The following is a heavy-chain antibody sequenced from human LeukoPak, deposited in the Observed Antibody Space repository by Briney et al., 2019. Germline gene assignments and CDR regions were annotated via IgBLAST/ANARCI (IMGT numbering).Heavy chain of an antibody. D-gene: IGHD3-10*01. V-gene: IGHV3-30*18. CDR1: GFTFSSYA. Sequence: GGSLRLSCAASGFTFSSYAMHWVRQAPGKGLEWVAVISYDGSNKYYADSVKGRFTISRDNSKNTLYLQMNSLRAEDTAVYYCAKNYGSGTYYKVLGYWGQGTLVTVSS. CDR2: ISYDGSNK. CDR3: AKNYGSGTYYKVLGY. J-gene: IGHJ4*02.